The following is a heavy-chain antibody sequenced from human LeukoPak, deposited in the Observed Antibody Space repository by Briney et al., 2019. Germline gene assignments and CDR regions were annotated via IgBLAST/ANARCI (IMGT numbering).Heavy chain of an antibody. J-gene: IGHJ3*02. CDR1: GFTFSSYG. D-gene: IGHD3-3*01. CDR3: AKDYDFWSGYLRAFDI. V-gene: IGHV3-23*01. CDR2: ISGSGGST. Sequence: PGGSLRLSCAASGFTFSSYGLTWVRQAPGKGLEWVSTISGSGGSTYYADSVKGRFTISRDNSKNTLYLQMNSLRAEDTAVYYCAKDYDFWSGYLRAFDIWGQGTMVTVSS.